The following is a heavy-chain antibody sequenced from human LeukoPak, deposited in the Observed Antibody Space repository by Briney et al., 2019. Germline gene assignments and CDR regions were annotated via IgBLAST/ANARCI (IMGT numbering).Heavy chain of an antibody. J-gene: IGHJ4*02. V-gene: IGHV3-48*03. D-gene: IGHD1-26*01. CDR2: ISSSGSTK. CDR1: GFAFSVYA. CDR3: ARDEVGAATPFGDY. Sequence: GGSLRLSCTASGFAFSVYAMSWVRQAPGKALEWVSYISSSGSTKYYADSVKGRFTISRDNAKNSLYLQMNSLRAEDTAVYYCARDEVGAATPFGDYWGPGILVTVSS.